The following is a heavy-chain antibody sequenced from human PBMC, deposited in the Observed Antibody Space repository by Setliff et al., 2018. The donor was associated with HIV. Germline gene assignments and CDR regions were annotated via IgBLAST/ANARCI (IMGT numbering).Heavy chain of an antibody. V-gene: IGHV3-48*03. Sequence: SCSASGFTFSDFEMNWVRQAPGKGLEWVAYIGSGDNTIFYADSVKGRFTISRDNSKNTLYLQMNSLGAEDTAVYYCAKVLYYDYVWGSYDPLYYFDYWGQGTLVTVSS. D-gene: IGHD3-16*01. CDR2: IGSGDNTI. CDR1: GFTFSDFE. CDR3: AKVLYYDYVWGSYDPLYYFDY. J-gene: IGHJ4*02.